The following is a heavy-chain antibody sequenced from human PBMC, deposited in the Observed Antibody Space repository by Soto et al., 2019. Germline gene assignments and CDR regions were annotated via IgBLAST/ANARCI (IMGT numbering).Heavy chain of an antibody. V-gene: IGHV3-9*01. D-gene: IGHD2-8*01. CDR3: AKSPGAHCASAVCNFHF. J-gene: IGHJ4*02. Sequence: GGSLRLSCAASGFTFDDYAMHWVRQAPGKGLEWVSGISWNSNSIDYADSVKGRFTISRDNTKNSLYLQMNSLRPEDTALYYCAKSPGAHCASAVCNFHFWGQGALVTVSS. CDR2: ISWNSNSI. CDR1: GFTFDDYA.